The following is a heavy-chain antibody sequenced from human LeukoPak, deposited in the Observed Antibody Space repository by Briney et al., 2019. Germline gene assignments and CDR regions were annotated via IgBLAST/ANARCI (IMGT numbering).Heavy chain of an antibody. V-gene: IGHV3-23*01. Sequence: GGSLRLSCAASGFTFSSYAMSWVRQAPGKGLEWVSAISGSGGSTYYADSVKGRFTISGDNAKNTLYLQMNSLRAEDTAVYYCARDRRESLDYWGQGTLVTVSS. CDR1: GFTFSSYA. D-gene: IGHD1-26*01. CDR2: ISGSGGST. J-gene: IGHJ4*02. CDR3: ARDRRESLDY.